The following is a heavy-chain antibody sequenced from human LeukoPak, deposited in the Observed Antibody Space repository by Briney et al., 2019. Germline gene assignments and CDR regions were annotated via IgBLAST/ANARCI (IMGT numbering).Heavy chain of an antibody. J-gene: IGHJ4*02. V-gene: IGHV3-30*04. CDR2: ISYDGSNK. CDR3: ASDTLYCSSTSCSYYFDY. Sequence: PGRSLRLSCAASGFTFSSYAMHWVRQAPGKGMEWVAVISYDGSNKYYADSVKGRFTISRDNSKNTLYLQMYSLRAEDTAVYYCASDTLYCSSTSCSYYFDYWGQGTLVTVSS. D-gene: IGHD2-2*01. CDR1: GFTFSSYA.